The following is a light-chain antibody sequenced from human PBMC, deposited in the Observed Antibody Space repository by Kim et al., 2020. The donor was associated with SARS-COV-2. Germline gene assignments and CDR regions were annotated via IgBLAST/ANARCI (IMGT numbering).Light chain of an antibody. V-gene: IGKV1-39*01. CDR3: QQPYNSPTT. Sequence: DIQMTQSPSSLSASVGDRVTITCRAGQRISFYLNWYQQKPGKAPKLLIYTASNLRSGVPSRFSGSGSGTDFTLTISGLQPADFATYFCQQPYNSPTTFGQGTKVDIK. CDR1: QRISFY. CDR2: TAS. J-gene: IGKJ1*01.